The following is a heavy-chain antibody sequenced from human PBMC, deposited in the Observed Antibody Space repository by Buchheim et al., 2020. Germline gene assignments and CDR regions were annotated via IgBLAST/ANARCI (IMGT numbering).Heavy chain of an antibody. J-gene: IGHJ4*02. Sequence: QVQLVESGGGVVQPGRSLRLSCAASGFTFSSYGMHWVRQAPGKGLEWVAVIWYDGSNKYYADSVKGRFTISRDNSKNTLYLQMNSLRAEDTAVYYCARGGKRRVVVVAAAFDYWGQGTL. CDR1: GFTFSSYG. V-gene: IGHV3-33*01. CDR2: IWYDGSNK. D-gene: IGHD2-15*01. CDR3: ARGGKRRVVVVAAAFDY.